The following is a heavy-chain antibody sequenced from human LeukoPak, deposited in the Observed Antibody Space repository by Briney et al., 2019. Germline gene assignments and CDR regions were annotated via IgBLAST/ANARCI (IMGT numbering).Heavy chain of an antibody. CDR3: ARERVRAAAGIY. D-gene: IGHD6-13*01. CDR2: INPNSGGT. V-gene: IGHV1-2*02. CDR1: GYTFTGYY. J-gene: IGHJ4*02. Sequence: VASVKVSCKASGYTFTGYYMHWVRQAPGQGLEWMGWINPNSGGTNYAQKFQGRVTMTRDTSISTAYMELSRLRSDDTAVYYCARERVRAAAGIYWGQGTLVTVSS.